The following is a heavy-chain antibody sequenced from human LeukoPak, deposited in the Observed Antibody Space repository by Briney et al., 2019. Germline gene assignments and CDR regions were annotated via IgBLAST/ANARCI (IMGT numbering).Heavy chain of an antibody. Sequence: GGSLRLSCEASGFTVSSNYMSWVRQAPGKGLEWVSVIYSGGSTYYADSVKGRFTISRHNSKNTLYLQMNSLRAEDTAVYYCASGGWELPDYWGQGTLVTVSS. CDR1: GFTVSSNY. CDR2: IYSGGST. CDR3: ASGGWELPDY. V-gene: IGHV3-53*04. D-gene: IGHD1-26*01. J-gene: IGHJ4*02.